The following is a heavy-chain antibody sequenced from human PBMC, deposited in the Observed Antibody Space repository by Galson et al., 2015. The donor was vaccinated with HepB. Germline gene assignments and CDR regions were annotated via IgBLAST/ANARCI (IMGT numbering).Heavy chain of an antibody. CDR2: IIPIFGAP. Sequence: SVKVSCKASGGTFSSYGINWVRQAPGQGLEWMGGIIPIFGAPKYAQEFQDRVTFTADESTNTAYLELSSLRSDDTAVYYCASVGRRGYIYDEGFDPWGRGTLVTVSS. D-gene: IGHD5-18*01. CDR3: ASVGRRGYIYDEGFDP. CDR1: GGTFSSYG. J-gene: IGHJ5*02. V-gene: IGHV1-69*13.